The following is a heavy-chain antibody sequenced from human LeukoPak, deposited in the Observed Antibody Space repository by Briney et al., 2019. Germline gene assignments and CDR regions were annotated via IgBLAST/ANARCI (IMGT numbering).Heavy chain of an antibody. Sequence: GGSLRLSCEASGFTFSIFQMHWVRQAPGKGLEWVAHISSGSEKYYADSVKGRFTISRDNSKTMIYLQMNSLRADDTAVYYCARDLELSAVYYFDSWGQGTLVIVSS. V-gene: IGHV3-30*04. CDR1: GFTFSIFQ. CDR3: ARDLELSAVYYFDS. J-gene: IGHJ4*02. CDR2: ISSGSEK. D-gene: IGHD3-3*01.